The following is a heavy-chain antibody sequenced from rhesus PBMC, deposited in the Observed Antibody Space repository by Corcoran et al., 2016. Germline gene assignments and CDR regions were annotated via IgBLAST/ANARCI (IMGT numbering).Heavy chain of an antibody. CDR2: IRKKAKGGTA. V-gene: IGHV3-116*02. Sequence: EVRLVESGGGLVQPGGSLRLSCAASGFTFSDYYMSWVRQAPGKGPGGVGFIRKKAKGGTAEEAASMKGRFTISRDDSKSIARMQMNSLKTEDTAVYYCARRLDYWGQGVLVTVSS. J-gene: IGHJ4*01. CDR1: GFTFSDYY. CDR3: ARRLDY.